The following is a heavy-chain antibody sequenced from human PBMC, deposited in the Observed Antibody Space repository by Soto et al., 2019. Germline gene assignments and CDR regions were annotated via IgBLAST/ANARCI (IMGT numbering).Heavy chain of an antibody. CDR1: GGSISSSSYY. J-gene: IGHJ6*03. D-gene: IGHD2-2*02. CDR3: AGRYRYYYYMDV. V-gene: IGHV4-39*01. Sequence: QLQLQESGPGLVKSSENLSLTCTVSGGSISSSSYYWGWIRQPPGKGLEWIGSMYYTGSTYSNPSLKSRVTISVDTSKNQFSLRLNSVTAADTAVYYCAGRYRYYYYMDVWGKGTTATVSS. CDR2: MYYTGST.